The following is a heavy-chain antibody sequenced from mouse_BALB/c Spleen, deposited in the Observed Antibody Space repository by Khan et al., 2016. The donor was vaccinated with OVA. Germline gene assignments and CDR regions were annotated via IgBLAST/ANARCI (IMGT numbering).Heavy chain of an antibody. CDR3: ARSGTTVVAYWYFDV. CDR1: GYSITSGYS. J-gene: IGHJ1*01. V-gene: IGHV3-1*02. Sequence: VQLKQSGPDLVKPSQSLSLTCTVTGYSITSGYSWHWLRQFPGNKLEWMGYIHYSGSTNYNPSLKRRISIIRNTTKNQFFMQLNSVTTEDTATSYCARSGTTVVAYWYFDVWGAGTTVTVSS. D-gene: IGHD1-1*01. CDR2: IHYSGST.